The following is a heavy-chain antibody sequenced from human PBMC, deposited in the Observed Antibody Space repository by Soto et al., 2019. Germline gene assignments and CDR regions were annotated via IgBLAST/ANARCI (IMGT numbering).Heavy chain of an antibody. Sequence: EVQLLESGGNLVQPGGSLRLSCAASGFTFSRHAMSWVRQAPGEGLEWVSTLDAGATTYYADSVKGRFTISRDNARNTLSLQMNSLRVEDTAVYYCAKDPRAYSTHMGYFSDHWGQGTLVTVSS. V-gene: IGHV3-23*01. CDR2: LDAGATT. J-gene: IGHJ4*02. D-gene: IGHD6-13*01. CDR1: GFTFSRHA. CDR3: AKDPRAYSTHMGYFSDH.